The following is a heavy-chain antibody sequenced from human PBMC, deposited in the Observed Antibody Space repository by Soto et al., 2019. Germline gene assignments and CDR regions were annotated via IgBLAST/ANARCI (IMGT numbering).Heavy chain of an antibody. D-gene: IGHD2-2*01. CDR3: ARVTVVPSALGLDAFDI. CDR1: GYTFTSYG. CDR2: ISAYNGNT. Sequence: ASVKVSFKASGYTFTSYGISWVRQAPGQGLEWMGWISAYNGNTNYAQKLQGRVTMTTDTSTSTAYMELRSLRSDDTAVYYCARVTVVPSALGLDAFDIWGQGTMVTVSS. J-gene: IGHJ3*02. V-gene: IGHV1-18*01.